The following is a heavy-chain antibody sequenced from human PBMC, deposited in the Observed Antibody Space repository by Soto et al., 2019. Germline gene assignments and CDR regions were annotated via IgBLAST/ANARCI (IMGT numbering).Heavy chain of an antibody. CDR3: ARLVYYDSSGGNWFDP. CDR1: GYSFTSYW. D-gene: IGHD3-22*01. V-gene: IGHV5-51*01. CDR2: IYPGDSDT. J-gene: IGHJ5*02. Sequence: GESLKISCKGSGYSFTSYWIGWVRQMPGKGLEWMGIIYPGDSDTRYSPSFQGQVTISADKSISTAYLQWSSLKASDTAMYYCARLVYYDSSGGNWFDPWGQGTLVTVSS.